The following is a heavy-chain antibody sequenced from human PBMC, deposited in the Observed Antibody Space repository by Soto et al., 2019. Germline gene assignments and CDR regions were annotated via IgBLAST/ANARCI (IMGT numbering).Heavy chain of an antibody. CDR2: IYPGGSDA. CDR3: ATATGDYYGVDV. V-gene: IGHV5-51*01. CDR1: GYSFSNHW. J-gene: IGHJ6*02. Sequence: LKISCEGSGYSFSNHWIGWVRQMPGKGLEWMGIIYPGGSDARYSPSFEGQVTISADKSISTAYLQWSSLKASDTALYYCATATGDYYGVDVWGQGTTVTVSS.